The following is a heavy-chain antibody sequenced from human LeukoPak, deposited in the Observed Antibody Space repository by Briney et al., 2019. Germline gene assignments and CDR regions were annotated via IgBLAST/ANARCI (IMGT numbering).Heavy chain of an antibody. CDR3: AKDSSAAY. CDR1: GFIFSNSW. CDR2: IKQDGSER. D-gene: IGHD3-22*01. Sequence: GGSLRLSCAASGFIFSNSWMSWVRQAPGKGLEWLANIKQDGSERYYVDSVRGRFTISRDNAKNSLFLQMNTLGAEDTAMYYCAKDSSAAYWGQGTLVTVSS. J-gene: IGHJ4*02. V-gene: IGHV3-7*01.